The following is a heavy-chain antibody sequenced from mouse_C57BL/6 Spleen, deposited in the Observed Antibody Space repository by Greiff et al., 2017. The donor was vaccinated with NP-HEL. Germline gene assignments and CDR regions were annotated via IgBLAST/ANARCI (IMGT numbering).Heavy chain of an antibody. J-gene: IGHJ1*03. V-gene: IGHV1-4*01. CDR2: INPSSGYT. CDR3: ARGGDYDWYFDV. CDR1: GYTFTSYT. D-gene: IGHD2-4*01. Sequence: QVQLQQSGAELARPGASVKMSCKASGYTFTSYTMHWVKQRPGQGLEWIGYINPSSGYTKYNQKFKDKATLTVDKSSSTAYMQLSSLTSEDSAVYYCARGGDYDWYFDVWGTGTTVTVSS.